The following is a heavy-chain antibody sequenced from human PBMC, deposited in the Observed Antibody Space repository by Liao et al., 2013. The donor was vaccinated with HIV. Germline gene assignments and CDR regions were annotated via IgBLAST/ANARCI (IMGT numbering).Heavy chain of an antibody. CDR1: GGSISSYY. D-gene: IGHD3-22*01. J-gene: IGHJ3*02. V-gene: IGHV4-59*10. CDR2: IYPSGTA. CDR3: ATNYYYDSSAYYGAFDI. Sequence: QVQLQQWGAGLLKPSETLSLTCTVSGGSISSYYWSWIRQPAGKGLEWIGRIYPSGTAHYNPSLKSRVTMSIDTSKIHFSLRLSSVTAADTAVYYCATNYYYDSSAYYGAFDIWGLGTMVTVSS.